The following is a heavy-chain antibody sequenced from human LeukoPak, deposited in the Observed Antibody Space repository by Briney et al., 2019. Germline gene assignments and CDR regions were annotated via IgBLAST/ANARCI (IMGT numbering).Heavy chain of an antibody. CDR3: ARYSGNYRAFDI. V-gene: IGHV3-7*05. D-gene: IGHD1-26*01. CDR2: IKQDGSEK. CDR1: GFTFSSYW. J-gene: IGHJ3*02. Sequence: GGSLRLSCAASGFTFSSYWMSWVRQAPGKGLEWLANIKQDGSEKYYVDSVKGRFTISRDNPKNSLYLQMNSLRAEDTAVYYCARYSGNYRAFDIWGQGTMVTVSS.